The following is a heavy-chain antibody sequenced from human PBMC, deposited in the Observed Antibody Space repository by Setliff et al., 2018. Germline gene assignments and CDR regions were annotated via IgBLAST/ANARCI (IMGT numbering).Heavy chain of an antibody. CDR2: IYPGDSDT. CDR3: ARAPMATSAFDF. J-gene: IGHJ4*02. V-gene: IGHV5-51*01. CDR1: GYSFTSYW. Sequence: GSLKISCKGSGYSFTSYWIGWVRQMPGKGLEWMGIIYPGDSDTKYSPSFQGQVNIAADKSIGTAYLQWSSLKASDTAMYYCARAPMATSAFDFWGQGTLVTVS. D-gene: IGHD5-12*01.